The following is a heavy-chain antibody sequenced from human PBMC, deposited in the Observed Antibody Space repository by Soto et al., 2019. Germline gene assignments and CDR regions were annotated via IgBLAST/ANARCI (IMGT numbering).Heavy chain of an antibody. CDR1: GFTFSNYA. CDR3: SIYHGTYASVVGYY. J-gene: IGHJ4*02. V-gene: IGHV3-23*01. Sequence: GGSLRLSCVASGFTFSNYAMSWVRQAPGKGLEWVSTISGAGGATFYADSVKGRFTISRDNSKSTLLLQLNSLRAEDTAIYYCSIYHGTYASVVGYYWGQGTLVTVSS. D-gene: IGHD1-26*01. CDR2: ISGAGGAT.